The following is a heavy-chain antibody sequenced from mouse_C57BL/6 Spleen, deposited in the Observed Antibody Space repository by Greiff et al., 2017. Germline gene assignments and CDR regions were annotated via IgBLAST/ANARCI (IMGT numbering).Heavy chain of an antibody. CDR1: GYTFTSYW. Sequence: QVQLQQPGTELVKPGASVKLSCKASGYTFTSYWMHWVKQRPGQGLEWIGNINPSNGGTTYNEKFKRKATLTVDKSSSTAYVQLSILTAEDSAFYDWARPNYGSSWFAYWGQGTLVTVSA. J-gene: IGHJ3*01. D-gene: IGHD1-1*01. CDR2: INPSNGGT. V-gene: IGHV1-53*01. CDR3: ARPNYGSSWFAY.